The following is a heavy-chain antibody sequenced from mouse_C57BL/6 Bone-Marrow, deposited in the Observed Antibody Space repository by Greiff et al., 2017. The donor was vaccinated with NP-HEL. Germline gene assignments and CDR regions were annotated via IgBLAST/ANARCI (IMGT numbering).Heavy chain of an antibody. CDR3: ARGRVWLRRGYFDV. D-gene: IGHD2-2*01. CDR2: IYPRSGNT. J-gene: IGHJ1*03. CDR1: GHTFTSYG. V-gene: IGHV1-81*01. Sequence: VQLQQSGAELARPGASVKLSCKASGHTFTSYGISWVKQRTGQGLEWIGEIYPRSGNTYYNEKFKGKATLTADKSSSTAYMELRSLTSEDSAVYFCARGRVWLRRGYFDVWGTGTTVTVSS.